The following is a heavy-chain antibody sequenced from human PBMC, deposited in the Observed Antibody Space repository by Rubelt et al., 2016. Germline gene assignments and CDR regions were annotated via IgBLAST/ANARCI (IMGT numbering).Heavy chain of an antibody. CDR2: IYPGDSDT. V-gene: IGHV5-51*01. D-gene: IGHD5-24*01. J-gene: IGHJ4*02. Sequence: EVQLVQSGAEVKKPGESLKISCKGSGYSFTSYWIGWVRQMPGKGLEWMGIIYPGDSDTRYSPALQSQFTISADNSISTAYLQWSSLRASDSAMYCCARPHDGYNFGYFDYWGQGTLVTASS. CDR3: ARPHDGYNFGYFDY. CDR1: GYSFTSYW.